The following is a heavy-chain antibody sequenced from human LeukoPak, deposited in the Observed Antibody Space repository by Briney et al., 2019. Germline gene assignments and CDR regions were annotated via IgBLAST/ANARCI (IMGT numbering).Heavy chain of an antibody. V-gene: IGHV4-34*01. CDR1: GGSFSGYY. Sequence: PSETLSLTCAVYGGSFSGYYWSWIRQPPGKGLEWIGEINHSGSTNYNPSLKSRVTISVDTSKNQFSLKLSSVTAADTAVYYCARGFQRPFDYWGQGTLVTVSS. J-gene: IGHJ4*02. CDR2: INHSGST. CDR3: ARGFQRPFDY. D-gene: IGHD1-1*01.